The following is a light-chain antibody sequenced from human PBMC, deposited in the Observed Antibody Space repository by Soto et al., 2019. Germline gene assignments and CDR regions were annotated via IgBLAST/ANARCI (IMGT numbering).Light chain of an antibody. CDR3: QPYNNWPLT. V-gene: IGKV3-15*01. J-gene: IGKJ4*01. CDR2: GTS. CDR1: QSVNSN. Sequence: EIVMTQSPATLSVSLGERATLSCRASQSVNSNLAWYQQKAGQAPRLLIYGTSTRATGIPARFSGSGSGTDFTLTINSLQSEDFAVYYCQPYNNWPLTFGGGTKVDI.